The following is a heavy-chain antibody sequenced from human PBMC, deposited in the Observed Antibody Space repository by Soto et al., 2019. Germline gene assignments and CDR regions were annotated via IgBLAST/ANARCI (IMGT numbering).Heavy chain of an antibody. V-gene: IGHV1-69*01. CDR1: GGTFSSYA. CDR2: IIPIFGTA. D-gene: IGHD2-2*01. CDR3: ARGCSSTSCYSYYGMDV. J-gene: IGHJ6*02. Sequence: QVQLVQSGAEVKKPGSSVKVFCKASGGTFSSYAISWVRQAPGQGLEWMGGIIPIFGTANYAQKFQGRVTITADESTSTAYMELSSLRSEDTAVYYCARGCSSTSCYSYYGMDVWGQGTTVTVSS.